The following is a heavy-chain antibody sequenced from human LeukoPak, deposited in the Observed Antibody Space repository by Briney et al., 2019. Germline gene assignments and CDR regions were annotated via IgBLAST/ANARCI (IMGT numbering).Heavy chain of an antibody. CDR2: ISGSGGST. CDR3: ANFGGWYDY. CDR1: GFTFSSYA. D-gene: IGHD6-19*01. J-gene: IGHJ4*02. V-gene: IGHV3-23*01. Sequence: PGGSLRLSCAASGFTFSSYAMSWVRQAPGRGLEWVSAISGSGGSTYYADSVKGRSTISRDNSRNTLYLQMNSLRAEDTAVYYCANFGGWYDYWGQGTLVTVSS.